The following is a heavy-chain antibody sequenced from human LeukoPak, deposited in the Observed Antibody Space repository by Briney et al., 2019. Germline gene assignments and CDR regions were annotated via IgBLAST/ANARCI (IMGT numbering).Heavy chain of an antibody. CDR1: GLTFNMYT. CDR3: ASICKYYARI. Sequence: GGSLRLSCVVSGLTFNMYTMTWVRQAPGKGLEWVSSIYSNGQAYYGDSLKGRFTSSRDNALDSLYLQMDSLTDADTAVYYCASICKYYARIWGKGTAVIVSS. J-gene: IGHJ6*03. D-gene: IGHD3-3*01. V-gene: IGHV3-21*01. CDR2: IYSNGQA.